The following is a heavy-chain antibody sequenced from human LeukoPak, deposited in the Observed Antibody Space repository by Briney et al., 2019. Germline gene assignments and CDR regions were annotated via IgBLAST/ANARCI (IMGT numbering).Heavy chain of an antibody. CDR3: ARPAKGGYYYYYMDV. CDR1: GNSLPTYG. CDR2: ISTYNHNT. Sequence: ASVKVSCKASGNSLPTYGITWVRQAPGQGLEWMGWISTYNHNTQYGQNFQGRVSMNRDTSTNTAYLELRGLRSNDTAVYFCARPAKGGYYYYYMDVWGKGTTVTVSS. D-gene: IGHD2-2*01. V-gene: IGHV1-18*01. J-gene: IGHJ6*03.